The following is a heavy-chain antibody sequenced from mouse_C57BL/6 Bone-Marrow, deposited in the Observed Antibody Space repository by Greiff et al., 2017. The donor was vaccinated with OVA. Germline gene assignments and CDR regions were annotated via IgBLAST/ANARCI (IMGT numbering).Heavy chain of an antibody. CDR1: GYTFTSYW. CDR3: ARDYGPYYFDY. Sequence: QVQLQQPGAELVKPGASVKMSCKASGYTFTSYWITWVKQRPGKGLEWIGQIYPGDGDTNYNGKFKGKATLTADKSSSTAYMQLSSLTSEDSAVYFCARDYGPYYFDYWGQGTTLTVSS. V-gene: IGHV1-80*01. J-gene: IGHJ2*01. D-gene: IGHD1-1*01. CDR2: IYPGDGDT.